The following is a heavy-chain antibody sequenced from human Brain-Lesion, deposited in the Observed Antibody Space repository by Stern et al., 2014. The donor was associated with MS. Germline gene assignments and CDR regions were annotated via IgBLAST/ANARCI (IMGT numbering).Heavy chain of an antibody. CDR2: ISYSGNT. V-gene: IGHV4-31*03. D-gene: IGHD3-3*01. J-gene: IGHJ4*02. Sequence: VQLVESGPGLVKPSPTLSLTCTVSGGAVSSGDRYWSWLRPHPEKGLEWIGYISYSGNTYYNPSLESRVTISMDRSKNQFSLKLRSVTAADTAVYYCARVTEFLRFFYPDFWGQGIRVTVSS. CDR1: GGAVSSGDRY. CDR3: ARVTEFLRFFYPDF.